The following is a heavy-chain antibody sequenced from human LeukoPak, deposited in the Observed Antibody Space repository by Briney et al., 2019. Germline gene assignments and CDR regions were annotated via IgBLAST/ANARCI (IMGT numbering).Heavy chain of an antibody. CDR3: ANRKTRPYGMDV. CDR1: GFTFSSYA. D-gene: IGHD6-6*01. V-gene: IGHV3-23*01. Sequence: GGSLRPSCAASGFTFSSYAMSWVRQAPGKGLEWVSAISGSGGSTYYADSVKGRFTISRDNSKNTLYLQMNSLRAEDTAVYYCANRKTRPYGMDVWGQGTTVTASS. CDR2: ISGSGGST. J-gene: IGHJ6*02.